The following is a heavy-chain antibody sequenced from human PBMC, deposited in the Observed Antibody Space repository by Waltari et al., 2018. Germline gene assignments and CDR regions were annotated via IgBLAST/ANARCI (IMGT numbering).Heavy chain of an antibody. CDR2: ISYDGSNK. V-gene: IGHV3-30-3*01. J-gene: IGHJ4*02. CDR3: ARVPGPYSSGWYPDY. D-gene: IGHD6-19*01. Sequence: QVQLVESGGGVVQPGRSLRLSCAASGFTFSSYAMHWVRQAPGKGLEWVAVISYDGSNKYYADSVKGRFTISRDNSKNTLYLQMNSLRAEDTAVYYCARVPGPYSSGWYPDYWGQGTLVTVSS. CDR1: GFTFSSYA.